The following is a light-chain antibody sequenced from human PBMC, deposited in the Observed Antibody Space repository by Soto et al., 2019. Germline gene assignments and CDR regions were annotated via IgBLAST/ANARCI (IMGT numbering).Light chain of an antibody. V-gene: IGKV3-20*01. J-gene: IGKJ4*01. Sequence: ENVLTQSPGTLSLSPGERATLACRASQNVISSYLAWYQQKPGQAPSLLVYATSSRAAVIPGRFRGSGSGTEFPLTMSRLEPAVFAVYCCQQYDSSDLTFGGGTKVEIK. CDR2: ATS. CDR3: QQYDSSDLT. CDR1: QNVISSY.